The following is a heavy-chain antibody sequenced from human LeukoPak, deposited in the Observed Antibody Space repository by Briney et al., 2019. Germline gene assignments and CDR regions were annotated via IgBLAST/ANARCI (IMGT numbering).Heavy chain of an antibody. CDR1: GGSISSYY. V-gene: IGHV4-59*01. J-gene: IGHJ4*02. CDR3: ARVSGWTGYYFDY. D-gene: IGHD6-19*01. Sequence: SKTLSLTCTVSGGSISSYYWSWIRQPPGKGLEWIGYIYYSGSTNYNPSLKSRVTISVDTSKNQFSLKLSSVTAADTAVYYCARVSGWTGYYFDYWGQGTLVTVSS. CDR2: IYYSGST.